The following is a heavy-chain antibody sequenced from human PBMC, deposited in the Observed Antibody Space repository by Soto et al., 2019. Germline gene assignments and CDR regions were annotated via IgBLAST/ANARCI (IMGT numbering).Heavy chain of an antibody. V-gene: IGHV4-34*01. J-gene: IGHJ6*03. CDR3: ARGLILWFGELSRRGGYYYYMDV. Sequence: QVKLQQWGTGLLKPSETLSLTCAVYGGSFSGYQWTWIRQTPGKGLEWIGEINDSGNINYNPSLKSRVTILVDTAKKQISLKLSCVTASDTAVYYCARGLILWFGELSRRGGYYYYMDVWVKGPTVTVSS. CDR1: GGSFSGYQ. CDR2: INDSGNI. D-gene: IGHD3-10*01.